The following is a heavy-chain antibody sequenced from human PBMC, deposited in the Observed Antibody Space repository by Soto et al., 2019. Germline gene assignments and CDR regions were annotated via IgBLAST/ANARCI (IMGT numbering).Heavy chain of an antibody. D-gene: IGHD3-10*01. CDR3: ARGLILWFGELSRRGGYYYYMDV. V-gene: IGHV4-34*01. CDR2: INDSGNI. CDR1: GGSFSGYQ. Sequence: QVQLQQWGAGLLKPSETLCLTCAVYGGSFSGYQWSWIRQTPGKGLEWIGEINDSGNINYNPSLKSRVTILVDTAKKQISRKLSSVTAADTAVYYCARGLILWFGELSRRGGYYYYMDVWGTGTTVTVSS. J-gene: IGHJ6*03.